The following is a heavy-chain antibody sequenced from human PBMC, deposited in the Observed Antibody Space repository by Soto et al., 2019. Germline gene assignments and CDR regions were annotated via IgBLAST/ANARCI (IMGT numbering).Heavy chain of an antibody. CDR3: EVHRYGDPLWGQDDCDY. Sequence: GGSLRLACAASGSTFSAYSMNWVRQAPGKGREWVSYISSSSTYIYYADSVKGRFTISRDNSKNTLYLQMNSLSAEDRTVYYCEVHRYGDPLWGQDDCDYGGQGTRVT. D-gene: IGHD4-17*01. J-gene: IGHJ4*02. V-gene: IGHV3-21*04. CDR1: GSTFSAYS. CDR2: ISSSSTYI.